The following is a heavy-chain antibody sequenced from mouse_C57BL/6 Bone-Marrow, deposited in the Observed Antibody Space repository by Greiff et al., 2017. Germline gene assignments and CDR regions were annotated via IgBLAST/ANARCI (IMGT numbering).Heavy chain of an antibody. CDR3: ARTHYDGVLAD. CDR1: GYTFTSYE. CDR2: IYPRDGST. D-gene: IGHD2-13*01. J-gene: IGHJ3*01. V-gene: IGHV1-85*01. Sequence: VQLQESGPELVKPGASVKLSCKASGYTFTSYEINWVKQRPGQGLEWIGWIYPRDGSTKYNEKFKGKATLTVDTSSSTAYMELHSLTSEDSAVYFCARTHYDGVLADWGQGTLVTVSA.